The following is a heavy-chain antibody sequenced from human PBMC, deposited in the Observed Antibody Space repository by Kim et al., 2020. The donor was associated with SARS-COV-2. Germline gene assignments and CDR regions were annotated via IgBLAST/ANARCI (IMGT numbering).Heavy chain of an antibody. CDR1: GGSISSYY. Sequence: SETLSLTCTVSGGSISSYYWSWIRQPPGKGLEWIGYIYYSGSTNYNPSLKSRVTISVDTSKNQFSLKLSSVTAADTAVYYCARVRFLEWFFDAFDIWGQGTMVTVSS. CDR2: IYYSGST. J-gene: IGHJ3*02. CDR3: ARVRFLEWFFDAFDI. V-gene: IGHV4-59*01. D-gene: IGHD3-3*01.